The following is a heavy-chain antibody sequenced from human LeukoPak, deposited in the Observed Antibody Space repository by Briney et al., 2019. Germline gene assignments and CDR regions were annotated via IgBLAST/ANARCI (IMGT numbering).Heavy chain of an antibody. V-gene: IGHV4-4*07. Sequence: SETLSLTCAVSGGSISSYYWCWIRQPAGKGLEWIGRIYTSRSTNYNPSLKSRVTMSVDTSKNQFSLKLSSVTAADTAVYYCARDRQLADAFDIWGQGTMVTVSS. CDR3: ARDRQLADAFDI. J-gene: IGHJ3*02. CDR1: GGSISSYY. CDR2: IYTSRST. D-gene: IGHD6-6*01.